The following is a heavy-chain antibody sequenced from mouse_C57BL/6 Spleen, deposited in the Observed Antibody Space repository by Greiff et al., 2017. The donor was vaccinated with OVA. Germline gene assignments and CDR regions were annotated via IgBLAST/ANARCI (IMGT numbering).Heavy chain of an antibody. CDR3: VRGAPGYYGSSEPLDY. V-gene: IGHV10-1*01. CDR1: GFSFNTYA. CDR2: IRSKSNNYAT. Sequence: EVQLVESGGGLVQPKGSLKLSCAASGFSFNTYAMNWVRQAPGKGLEWVARIRSKSNNYATYYADSVKDRFTISRDDSESMLYLQMNNLKTEDTAMYYCVRGAPGYYGSSEPLDYWGQGTTLTVSS. J-gene: IGHJ2*01. D-gene: IGHD1-1*01.